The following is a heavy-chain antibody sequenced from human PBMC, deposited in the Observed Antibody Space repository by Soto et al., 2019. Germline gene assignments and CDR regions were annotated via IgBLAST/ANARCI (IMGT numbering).Heavy chain of an antibody. J-gene: IGHJ5*02. V-gene: IGHV4-39*01. CDR2: IYYSGST. Sequence: SETLSLTCPVSGCSISSSSYYWGWIRQPPGKGLEWIGSIYYSGSTYYNPSLKSRVTISVDTSKNQFSLKLSSVTAADTAVYYCARQFSYYDFWSGYPQNNWFDPWGQGTLVTVSS. CDR1: GCSISSSSYY. CDR3: ARQFSYYDFWSGYPQNNWFDP. D-gene: IGHD3-3*01.